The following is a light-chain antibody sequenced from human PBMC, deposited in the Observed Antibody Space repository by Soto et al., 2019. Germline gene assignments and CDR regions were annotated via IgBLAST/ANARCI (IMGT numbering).Light chain of an antibody. Sequence: DIQMTQSPSTLSASVGDRVSITCRASQSISSWLAWYQQKPGKAPIVLIYKSSNLEIGVPSRFSGSGSGTEFTLTISGPQPDDFATYYCQQYNNYSSWTFGQGTKVEIK. J-gene: IGKJ1*01. V-gene: IGKV1-5*03. CDR2: KSS. CDR3: QQYNNYSSWT. CDR1: QSISSW.